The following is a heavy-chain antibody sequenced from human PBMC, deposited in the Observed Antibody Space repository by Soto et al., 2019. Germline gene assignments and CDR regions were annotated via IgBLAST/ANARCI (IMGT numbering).Heavy chain of an antibody. CDR1: GFTFRNYG. Sequence: GGSLRLSCAASGFTFRNYGMNWVRQAPGKGLEWVSYIGIGSSTKYYADSVKGRFTISRDNAKNSLYLQMNSLRAEDTAVYYCARGGIFDSSGYYYFSAFDIWGQGTMVTVSS. V-gene: IGHV3-48*01. CDR2: IGIGSSTK. D-gene: IGHD3-22*01. J-gene: IGHJ3*02. CDR3: ARGGIFDSSGYYYFSAFDI.